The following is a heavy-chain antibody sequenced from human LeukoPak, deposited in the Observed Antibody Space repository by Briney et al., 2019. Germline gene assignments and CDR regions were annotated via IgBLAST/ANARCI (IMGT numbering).Heavy chain of an antibody. CDR3: AKSGALKWAY. CDR2: ISSSSSYI. D-gene: IGHD2-8*01. V-gene: IGHV3-48*03. Sequence: GGSLRLSCAVSGFTFSSYEMNWVRQAPGKGLEWVSYISSSSSYIYYADSVKGRFTISRDNAKNSLYLQTNSLRAEDTAVYYCAKSGALKWAYWGQGTLVTVSS. CDR1: GFTFSSYE. J-gene: IGHJ4*02.